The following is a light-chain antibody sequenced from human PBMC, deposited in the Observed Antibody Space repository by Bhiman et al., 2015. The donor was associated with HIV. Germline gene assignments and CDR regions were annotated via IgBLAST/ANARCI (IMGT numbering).Light chain of an antibody. CDR1: SGSIAHNY. V-gene: IGLV6-57*01. CDR3: QFYDNNNHVV. Sequence: NFMLTQPHSVSESPGKTVTIFCTRTSGSIAHNYVQWYQQRPGSSPTTVIYEDNRTFSGVPDRFSGSIDSSSNSASLTISGLRTEDEADYYCQFYDNNNHVVFGGGTKLTVL. J-gene: IGLJ2*01. CDR2: EDN.